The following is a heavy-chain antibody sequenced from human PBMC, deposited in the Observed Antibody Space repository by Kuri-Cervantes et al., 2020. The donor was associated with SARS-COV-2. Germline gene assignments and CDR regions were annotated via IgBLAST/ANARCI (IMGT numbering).Heavy chain of an antibody. V-gene: IGHV1-2*02. D-gene: IGHD2-8*01. CDR1: GYTFTDYY. CDR3: ARDSLMGSGGWFDP. CDR2: MSANSGGT. J-gene: IGHJ5*02. Sequence: ASVKVSCKASGYTFTDYYMHWVRQAPGQGLEWMGVDGMSANSGGTNYAQKFQGRVTMTRDTSTSTVYMELSSLRSEDTAVYYCARDSLMGSGGWFDPWGQGTLVTVSS.